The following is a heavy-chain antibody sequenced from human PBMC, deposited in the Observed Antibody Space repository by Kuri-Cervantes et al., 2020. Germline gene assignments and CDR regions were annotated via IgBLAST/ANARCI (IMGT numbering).Heavy chain of an antibody. V-gene: IGHV4-34*01. Sequence: GSLRLSCAVYGGSFSGYYWSWIRQPPGKGLEWIGEINHSGSTNYNPSLKSQVTISVDTSKNQFSLKLSSVTAADTAAYYCAREAYRDYYYMDVWGKGTTVTVSS. CDR3: AREAYRDYYYMDV. CDR2: INHSGST. J-gene: IGHJ6*03. CDR1: GGSFSGYY. D-gene: IGHD1-14*01.